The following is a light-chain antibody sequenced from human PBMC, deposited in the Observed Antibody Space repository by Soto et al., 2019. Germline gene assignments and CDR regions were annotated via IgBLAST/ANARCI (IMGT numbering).Light chain of an antibody. CDR3: QQYNNWPPMA. CDR1: QRVSSN. CDR2: GAS. Sequence: EIVMTQSPATLSVSPGERATLSCRASQRVSSNLAWYQQKPGQAPRLLIYGASTRATGIPARFSGSGSGTEFTLTISSLQSEDFAVYYCQQYNNWPPMAFGQGTKVEI. V-gene: IGKV3-15*01. J-gene: IGKJ1*01.